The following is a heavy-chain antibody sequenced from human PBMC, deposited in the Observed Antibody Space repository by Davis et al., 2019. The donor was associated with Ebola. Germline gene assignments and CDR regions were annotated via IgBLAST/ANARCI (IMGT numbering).Heavy chain of an antibody. D-gene: IGHD4-17*01. V-gene: IGHV4-34*01. CDR3: ASPGDYVRYFQH. CDR2: INHSGST. J-gene: IGHJ1*01. CDR1: GGSFSSYY. Sequence: SETLSLTCAVYGGSFSSYYWTWIRQPPGKGLEWIGEINHSGSTSYNPSLESRVTISVDTSKNQFSLKLKSVTAADTAVYYCASPGDYVRYFQHWGQGSLVIVSA.